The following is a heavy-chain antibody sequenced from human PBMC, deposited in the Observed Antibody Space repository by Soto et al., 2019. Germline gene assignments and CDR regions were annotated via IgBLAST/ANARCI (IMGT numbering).Heavy chain of an antibody. D-gene: IGHD3-3*01. CDR2: ISGYNGHT. V-gene: IGHV1-18*01. J-gene: IGHJ6*02. Sequence: VQLVQSGPEVKKPGASVTVSCKASGYTFTSFGLAWVRQARGQGLQWLGWISGYNGHTNYAQKFQDRVTLTTDKSTKTAYMELRSLRYDDSAVYYCARYAVFGADISPKYNYGVDVWGQGTTVTVSS. CDR1: GYTFTSFG. CDR3: ARYAVFGADISPKYNYGVDV.